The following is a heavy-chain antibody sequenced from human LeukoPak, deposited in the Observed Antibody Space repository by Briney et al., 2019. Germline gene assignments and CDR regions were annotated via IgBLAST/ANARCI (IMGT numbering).Heavy chain of an antibody. CDR1: GFTFSSYG. J-gene: IGHJ6*03. Sequence: PGGSLRLSCAASGFTFSSYGMHWVRQAPGKGLEWVAVISYDGSNKYYADSVKGRFTISRDNSKNTLYLQMNSLRAEDTAVYYCVKGGGDSYYYYMDVWGKGTTVTVSS. CDR3: VKGGGDSYYYYMDV. CDR2: ISYDGSNK. V-gene: IGHV3-30*18. D-gene: IGHD4-17*01.